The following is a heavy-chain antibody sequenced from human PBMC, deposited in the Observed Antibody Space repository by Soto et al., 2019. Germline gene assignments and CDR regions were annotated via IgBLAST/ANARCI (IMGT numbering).Heavy chain of an antibody. CDR3: ARGTGSGMDV. Sequence: ASVKVSCKAPGFTFTNYAMHWVRQAPGQRLEWMGWINAGNGNTKYSQKFQGRVTITRDTSASTAYMELSSLRSEDTAVYYCARGTGSGMDVWGQGTTVTVSS. V-gene: IGHV1-3*01. D-gene: IGHD3-10*01. CDR1: GFTFTNYA. CDR2: INAGNGNT. J-gene: IGHJ6*02.